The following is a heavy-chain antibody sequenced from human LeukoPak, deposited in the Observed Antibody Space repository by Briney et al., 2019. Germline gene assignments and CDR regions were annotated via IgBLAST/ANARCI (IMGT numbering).Heavy chain of an antibody. CDR1: GYTFTSYD. Sequence: GASVKVSCKASGYTFTSYDINWVRQATGQGLEWMGWISAYNGNTNYAQKLQGRVTMTTDTSTSTAYMELRSLRSDDTAVYYCARPPGRIYYDSSAPLGYWGQGTLVTVSS. J-gene: IGHJ4*02. V-gene: IGHV1-18*01. CDR2: ISAYNGNT. CDR3: ARPPGRIYYDSSAPLGY. D-gene: IGHD3-22*01.